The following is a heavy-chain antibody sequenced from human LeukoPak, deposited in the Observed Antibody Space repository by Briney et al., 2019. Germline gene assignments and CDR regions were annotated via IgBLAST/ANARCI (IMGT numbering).Heavy chain of an antibody. CDR3: ARDPSQWLVRVAGY. D-gene: IGHD6-19*01. CDR2: ISAYNGNT. J-gene: IGHJ4*02. V-gene: IGHV1-18*01. CDR1: GYTITSYG. Sequence: ASVKVSCKASGYTITSYGISWVRQAPGQGLEWMGWISAYNGNTNYAQKLQGRVTMTTDTSTSTAYMELRSLRFDDTAVYCCARDPSQWLVRVAGYWGQGTLVTVSS.